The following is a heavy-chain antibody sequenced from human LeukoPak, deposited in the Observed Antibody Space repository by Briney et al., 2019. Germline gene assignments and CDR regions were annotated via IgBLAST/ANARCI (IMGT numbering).Heavy chain of an antibody. Sequence: SGPALVKPTQTLTLTCTFSGFSLSTSGMCVSWIRQPPGKALEWLALIDWDDDKHYSTSLKTRLTISKDTSKTQVVLTMTNMDPVDTATYYCARTTPLTTVTTRWYFDYWGQGTLVTVSS. J-gene: IGHJ4*02. CDR2: IDWDDDK. CDR3: ARTTPLTTVTTRWYFDY. D-gene: IGHD4-17*01. V-gene: IGHV2-70*01. CDR1: GFSLSTSGMC.